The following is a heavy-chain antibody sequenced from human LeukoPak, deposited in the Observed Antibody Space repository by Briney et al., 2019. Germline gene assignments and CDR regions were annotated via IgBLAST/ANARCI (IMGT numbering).Heavy chain of an antibody. CDR3: ARHYGDYAFDY. CDR2: IHYSGST. Sequence: SETLSLTCTVSGGSLITYYWSWIRQPPGKGLDWIGYIHYSGSTNYNPSLKSRLIISVDTSKNQFSLKMRSVTAADTAVYFCARHYGDYAFDYWGQGNPDTVSS. CDR1: GGSLITYY. J-gene: IGHJ4*02. D-gene: IGHD4-17*01. V-gene: IGHV4-59*08.